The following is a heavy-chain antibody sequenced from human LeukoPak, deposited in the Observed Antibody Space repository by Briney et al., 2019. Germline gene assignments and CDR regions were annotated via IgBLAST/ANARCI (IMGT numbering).Heavy chain of an antibody. D-gene: IGHD2-2*01. Sequence: ASVKVSCKASGYTFSNYGIAWVRQAPGQGLEWMGWFSVHNGNTNYAQMLQGRVTMTTDTSTSTAYMELRSLRYDDTAVYYCARASRFCSGSTCHDYWGQGTLVTVSS. CDR3: ARASRFCSGSTCHDY. CDR1: GYTFSNYG. J-gene: IGHJ4*02. CDR2: FSVHNGNT. V-gene: IGHV1-18*01.